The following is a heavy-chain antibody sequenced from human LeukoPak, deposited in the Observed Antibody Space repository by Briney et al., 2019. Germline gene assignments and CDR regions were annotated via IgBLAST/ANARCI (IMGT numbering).Heavy chain of an antibody. V-gene: IGHV1-46*01. CDR2: INPSGGST. Sequence: GASVKVSCKASGYTFTSYYMHWVRQAPGQGLEWMGIINPSGGSTSYAQKFQGRVTMTRDTSTSTVYMELSSLRSEDTAVYYCARDSNIVVVPAAIDFDYWGQGTLVTASS. CDR1: GYTFTSYY. D-gene: IGHD2-2*02. CDR3: ARDSNIVVVPAAIDFDY. J-gene: IGHJ4*02.